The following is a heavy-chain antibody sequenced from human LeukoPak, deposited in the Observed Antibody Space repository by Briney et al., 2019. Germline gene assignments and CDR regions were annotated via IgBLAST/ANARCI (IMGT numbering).Heavy chain of an antibody. Sequence: GGSMRLSCAASQFTLSNYWMHWVRHTPGKGLVWVSFINSDASTTAYADSVKGRFTISRDNAKNTLYLQMNSLRVEDTAVYYCARDMNVDTAMDIWGQGTLATVSS. CDR2: INSDASTT. J-gene: IGHJ3*02. CDR1: QFTLSNYW. CDR3: ARDMNVDTAMDI. V-gene: IGHV3-74*01. D-gene: IGHD5-18*01.